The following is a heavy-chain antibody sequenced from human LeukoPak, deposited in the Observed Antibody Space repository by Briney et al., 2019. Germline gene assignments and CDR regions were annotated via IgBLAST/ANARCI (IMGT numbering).Heavy chain of an antibody. Sequence: GGSLRLSCVGSGFTFSSHAMSWVRQAPGKGLEWVSTITTSDGNTYYADSVKGRFTVSRDNSKNTLFLQMNSLRAEDTAVYYCAKDGGLWVSAHWGDSWGRGTLVTVSS. CDR3: AKDGGLWVSAHWGDS. D-gene: IGHD7-27*01. CDR1: GFTFSSHA. CDR2: ITTSDGNT. J-gene: IGHJ4*02. V-gene: IGHV3-23*01.